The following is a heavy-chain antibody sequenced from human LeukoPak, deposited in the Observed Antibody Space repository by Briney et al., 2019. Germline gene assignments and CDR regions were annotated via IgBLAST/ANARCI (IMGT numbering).Heavy chain of an antibody. V-gene: IGHV3-48*04. CDR1: GFTFSSYS. Sequence: GGSLRLSCAASGFTFSSYSMNWVRQAPGKGLEWVAFISSSSSTIYYADSVKGRFTISRDNAKNSLYLQMNSLRAEDTAVYYCARDRGGSYSAIDYWGQGTLVTVSS. CDR3: ARDRGGSYSAIDY. D-gene: IGHD1-26*01. CDR2: ISSSSSTI. J-gene: IGHJ4*02.